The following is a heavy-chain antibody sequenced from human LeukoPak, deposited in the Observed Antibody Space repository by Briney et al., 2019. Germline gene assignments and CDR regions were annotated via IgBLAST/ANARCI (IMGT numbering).Heavy chain of an antibody. CDR1: GFTFSSYS. D-gene: IGHD1-26*01. CDR3: ARHPARVVGVRGAFDI. V-gene: IGHV3-21*01. CDR2: ISSSSSYI. J-gene: IGHJ3*02. Sequence: GGSLRLSCAASGFTFSSYSMNWVRQAPGKGLEWVSSISSSSSYIYYADSVKGRFTISRDNAKNSLYLQMNSLRAEDTAVYYCARHPARVVGVRGAFDIWGQGTMVTVSS.